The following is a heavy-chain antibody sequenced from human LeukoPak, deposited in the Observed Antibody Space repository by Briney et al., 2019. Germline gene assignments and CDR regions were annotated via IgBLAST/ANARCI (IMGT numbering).Heavy chain of an antibody. CDR2: IYYSGSA. D-gene: IGHD3-10*01. J-gene: IGHJ4*02. CDR3: AKSFSGTYPDLDH. Sequence: SETLSLTCTVSGGSLSNYYWSWIRQTPGKGLEWIGYIYYSGSANYSPSLKSRVTILVDTSRIQFSLRLSSVTAADTGVYYCAKSFSGTYPDLDHWGQGNLVTVSS. V-gene: IGHV4-59*08. CDR1: GGSLSNYY.